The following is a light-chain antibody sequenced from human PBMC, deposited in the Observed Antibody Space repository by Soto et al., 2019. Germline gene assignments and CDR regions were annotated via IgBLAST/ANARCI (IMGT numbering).Light chain of an antibody. J-gene: IGKJ2*01. CDR1: QSIGNS. V-gene: IGKV1-5*01. CDR3: LQYMDYSPYT. Sequence: DIQMTQSPSPLSASVGDRVTLTCRASQSIGNSGAWYQQKPGEAPKVLIYDASNLEIGVPSRFSGSGSGTEFTLTITSLHPDDFATYYCLQYMDYSPYTFGQGNQLLIK. CDR2: DAS.